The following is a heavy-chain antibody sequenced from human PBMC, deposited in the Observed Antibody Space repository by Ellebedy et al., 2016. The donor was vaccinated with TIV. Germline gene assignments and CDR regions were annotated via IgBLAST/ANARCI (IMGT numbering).Heavy chain of an antibody. D-gene: IGHD3-22*01. Sequence: ASVKVSCKASGYTFTGYYMHWVRQAPGQGLEWMGWINPNSGGTNYAQKFQGRVTMTRDTSISTAYMELSRLRSDDTAVYYCAREMGGYYDRLDAFDIWGQGTMVTVSS. V-gene: IGHV1-2*02. CDR3: AREMGGYYDRLDAFDI. CDR2: INPNSGGT. CDR1: GYTFTGYY. J-gene: IGHJ3*02.